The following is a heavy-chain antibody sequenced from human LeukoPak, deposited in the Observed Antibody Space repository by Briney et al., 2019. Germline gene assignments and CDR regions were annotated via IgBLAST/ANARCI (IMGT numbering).Heavy chain of an antibody. CDR2: FDPEDGET. J-gene: IGHJ3*02. CDR3: ATDLTGTDAFDI. Sequence: ASLKFSWKDSGHTLTELSMHWERQAPEKGLEWMGGFDPEDGETIYAQKFQGRVTMTEDTSTDTAYMELSRLRCEDTAVYYCATDLTGTDAFDIWGQGTMVTVSS. CDR1: GHTLTELS. D-gene: IGHD1-1*01. V-gene: IGHV1-24*01.